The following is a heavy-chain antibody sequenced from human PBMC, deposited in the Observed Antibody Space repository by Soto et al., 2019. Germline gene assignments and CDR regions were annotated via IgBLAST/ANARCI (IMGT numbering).Heavy chain of an antibody. V-gene: IGHV4-59*01. CDR2: IYYSGST. D-gene: IGHD3-3*01. Sequence: SETLSLTCTVSGGSISSYDWSWIRQPPGKGLEWIGYIYYSGSTNYNPSLKSRVTISVDTSKNQFSLKLSSVTAADTAVYYCARVRAPRITIFGVGRDRGHYYYYMDVWGKGTTVTVSS. CDR1: GGSISSYD. CDR3: ARVRAPRITIFGVGRDRGHYYYYMDV. J-gene: IGHJ6*03.